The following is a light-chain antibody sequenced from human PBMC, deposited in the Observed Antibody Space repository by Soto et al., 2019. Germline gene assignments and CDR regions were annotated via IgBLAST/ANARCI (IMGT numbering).Light chain of an antibody. J-gene: IGKJ2*01. V-gene: IGKV3-15*01. CDR3: QQYNNWSQT. CDR2: GAS. CDR1: QSVSSK. Sequence: EIVMTQSPVTLYVSPGERATLSCRASQSVSSKLAWYQQKPGQAPRLLIYGASSRATGIPAKFSGSGSGTEFTLSISSLQSEDCAVYYCQQYNNWSQTFGQGTKLEIK.